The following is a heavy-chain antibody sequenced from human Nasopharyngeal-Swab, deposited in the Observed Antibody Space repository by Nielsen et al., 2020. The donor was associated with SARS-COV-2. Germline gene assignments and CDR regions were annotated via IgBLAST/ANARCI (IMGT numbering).Heavy chain of an antibody. J-gene: IGHJ4*02. CDR3: ANPYYYDSSGYDDY. Sequence: WIRQPPGKGLEWDSAISGSGGSTYYADSVKGRITISRDNSKNTLYLQMNSLRAEDTAVYYSANPYYYDSSGYDDYWGQGTLVTVSS. D-gene: IGHD3-22*01. CDR2: ISGSGGST. V-gene: IGHV3-23*01.